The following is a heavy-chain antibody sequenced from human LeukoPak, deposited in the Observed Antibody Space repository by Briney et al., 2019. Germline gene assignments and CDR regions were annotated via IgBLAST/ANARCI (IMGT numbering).Heavy chain of an antibody. CDR3: ARTYNGSSHFDY. CDR2: ISSSGGYI. V-gene: IGHV3-21*01. CDR1: GFSFSSHY. J-gene: IGHJ4*02. Sequence: NPGGSLRLSCAASGFSFSSHYMNWVRQAPGKGLEWVSSISSSGGYIYSADSVKGRFTISRDNAKNSVYLHMNSLRAVDTAVYYCARTYNGSSHFDYWGQGTLVTVSS. D-gene: IGHD1-26*01.